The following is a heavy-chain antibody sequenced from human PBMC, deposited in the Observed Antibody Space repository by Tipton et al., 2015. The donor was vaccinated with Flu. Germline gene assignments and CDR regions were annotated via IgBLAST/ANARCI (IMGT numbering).Heavy chain of an antibody. V-gene: IGHV4-31*03. Sequence: TLSLTCTVSGGSISSGGYYWSWIRQHPGKGLEWIGYIYYSGSTYYIPSLKSRVTISVDTSKNQFSLKLSSVTAADTAVYYCARDRPLRWFDPWGQGTLVTVSS. CDR3: ARDRPLRWFDP. J-gene: IGHJ5*02. CDR1: GGSISSGGYY. CDR2: IYYSGST.